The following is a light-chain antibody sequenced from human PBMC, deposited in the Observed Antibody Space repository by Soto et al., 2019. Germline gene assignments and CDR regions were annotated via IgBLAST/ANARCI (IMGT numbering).Light chain of an antibody. CDR1: QSVSSSH. V-gene: IGKV3-20*01. CDR2: GAS. J-gene: IGKJ3*01. Sequence: EIVLTHSPGTLSLSPGERVTLSCRASQSVSSSHIAWYQQKPGQAPRLLIYGASSRASGIPDRFSGSGSGRDLAVTTSRLEPEDFYVFYCQQYSRSQFTFGPGTKVDIK. CDR3: QQYSRSQFT.